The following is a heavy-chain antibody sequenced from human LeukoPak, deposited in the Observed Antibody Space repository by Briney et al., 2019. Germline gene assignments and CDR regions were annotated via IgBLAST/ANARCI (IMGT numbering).Heavy chain of an antibody. CDR3: ARSSSGYSEYYFDY. Sequence: PGGSLRLSCAASGFTFSSYWMHWVRQAPGKGLVWVSRINSDGSSTSYADSVKDRFTISRDNAKNTLYLQMNSLRAEDTAVYYCARSSSGYSEYYFDYWGQGTLVTVSS. D-gene: IGHD3-22*01. CDR2: INSDGSST. CDR1: GFTFSSYW. J-gene: IGHJ4*02. V-gene: IGHV3-74*01.